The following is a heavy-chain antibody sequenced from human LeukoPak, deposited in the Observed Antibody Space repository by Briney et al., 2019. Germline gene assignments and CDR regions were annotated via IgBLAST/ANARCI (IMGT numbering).Heavy chain of an antibody. CDR2: MNPNSGNT. D-gene: IGHD3-10*01. V-gene: IGHV1-8*01. Sequence: GASVKVSCKASGYTFTSYDINWVRQATGQGLEWMGWMNPNSGNTGYAQKFQGRVTMTRNTSISTAYMELSSLRSEDTAVYYCARAHYYGSASYYTVIYWGQGTLVTVSS. CDR1: GYTFTSYD. CDR3: ARAHYYGSASYYTVIY. J-gene: IGHJ4*02.